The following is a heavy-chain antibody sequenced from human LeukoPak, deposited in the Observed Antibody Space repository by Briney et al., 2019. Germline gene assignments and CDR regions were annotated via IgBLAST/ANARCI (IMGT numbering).Heavy chain of an antibody. CDR3: ARIGDSSGYYVGYFDY. V-gene: IGHV1-46*01. J-gene: IGHJ4*02. Sequence: ASVKVSCKASGYTFTSYYMHWVRQAPGQGLEWMGIINPSGGSTSYAQKFQGRVTMTRDMSTSTVYMELSSLRSEDTAVYYCARIGDSSGYYVGYFDYWGQGTLVTVSS. CDR1: GYTFTSYY. D-gene: IGHD3-22*01. CDR2: INPSGGST.